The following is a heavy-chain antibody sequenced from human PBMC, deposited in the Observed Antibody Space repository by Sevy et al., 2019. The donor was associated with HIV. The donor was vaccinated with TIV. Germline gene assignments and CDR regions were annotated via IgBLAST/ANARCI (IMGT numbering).Heavy chain of an antibody. D-gene: IGHD3-3*01. Sequence: GGSLRLSCGASGFTFNTHQMNWVRQAPGKGLEWVSSISGTSNYIYYADSLKGRFTISRDNAKNSLYLQMNSLRAEDTAVYYCARDRAIFGVTPDAFDIWGQGTMVTVSS. CDR3: ARDRAIFGVTPDAFDI. J-gene: IGHJ3*02. V-gene: IGHV3-21*01. CDR1: GFTFNTHQ. CDR2: ISGTSNYI.